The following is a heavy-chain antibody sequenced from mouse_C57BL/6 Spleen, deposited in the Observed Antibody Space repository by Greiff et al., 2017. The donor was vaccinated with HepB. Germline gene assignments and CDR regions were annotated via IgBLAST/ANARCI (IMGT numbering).Heavy chain of an antibody. V-gene: IGHV2-6*01. J-gene: IGHJ3*01. CDR2: IWGVGST. D-gene: IGHD4-1*01. CDR1: GFSLTSYG. CDR3: ASSLTGTGFAY. Sequence: VKLQQSGPGLVAPSQSLSITCTVSGFSLTSYGVDWVRQSPGKGLEWLGVIWGVGSTNYNSALKSRLSISKDNSKSQVFLKMNSLQTDDTAMYYCASSLTGTGFAYWGQGTLVTVSA.